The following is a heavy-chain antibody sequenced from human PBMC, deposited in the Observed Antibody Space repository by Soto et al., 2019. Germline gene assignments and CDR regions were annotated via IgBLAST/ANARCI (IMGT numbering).Heavy chain of an antibody. V-gene: IGHV4-30-4*01. Sequence: SETLSLTCTVSGGSINSGDYYWTWVRQPPGKGLEWIGNICHSGSTYYTPSLQSRVTISLDTSKNHFSLKLSSVTPADTAVYYCARDRYYGSGTYYNFYSGMDVWGQGTTVT. D-gene: IGHD3-10*01. CDR3: ARDRYYGSGTYYNFYSGMDV. CDR2: ICHSGST. CDR1: GGSINSGDYY. J-gene: IGHJ6*02.